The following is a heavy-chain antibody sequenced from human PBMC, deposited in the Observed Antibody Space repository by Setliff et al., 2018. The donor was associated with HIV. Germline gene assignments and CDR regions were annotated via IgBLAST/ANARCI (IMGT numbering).Heavy chain of an antibody. Sequence: PSETLSLTCTVSGGSISNGDHYRAWIRQSPGKGLEWIGYIYYTGDTYYRSSLESRVTISVDTSNNQFSLRLKSVTAADTAVYFCAQMSISASVYFDYWDQGTPVTVSS. D-gene: IGHD2-21*01. V-gene: IGHV4-30-4*08. CDR1: GGSISNGDHY. J-gene: IGHJ4*02. CDR2: IYYTGDT. CDR3: AQMSISASVYFDY.